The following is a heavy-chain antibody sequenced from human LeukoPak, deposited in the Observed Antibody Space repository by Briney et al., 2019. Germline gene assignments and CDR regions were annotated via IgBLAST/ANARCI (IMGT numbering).Heavy chain of an antibody. Sequence: PGGSLRLSCAASRFTFSSYTMNWVRQAPGKGLEWVSSISSGSRHIYYADSVKDRFTISRDNAKTSLFLQMNSLIAEDTAVNYWVRDAGGGDYFDYWGQGTLVTVSS. D-gene: IGHD3-10*01. CDR2: ISSGSRHI. CDR3: VRDAGGGDYFDY. V-gene: IGHV3-21*01. J-gene: IGHJ4*02. CDR1: RFTFSSYT.